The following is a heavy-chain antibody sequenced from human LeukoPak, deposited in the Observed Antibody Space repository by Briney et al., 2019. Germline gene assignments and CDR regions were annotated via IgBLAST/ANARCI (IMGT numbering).Heavy chain of an antibody. CDR3: ARLRITGTTRWFDP. CDR2: IYHSGST. D-gene: IGHD1-20*01. V-gene: IGHV4-30-2*01. J-gene: IGHJ5*02. Sequence: SQTLSLTCAVSGGSISSGGYSWSWLRQPPGKGLEWIGYIYHSGSTYYNPSLKSRVTISVDRSKNQFSLKLSSVTAADTAVYYCARLRITGTTRWFDPWGQGTLVTVSS. CDR1: GGSISSGGYS.